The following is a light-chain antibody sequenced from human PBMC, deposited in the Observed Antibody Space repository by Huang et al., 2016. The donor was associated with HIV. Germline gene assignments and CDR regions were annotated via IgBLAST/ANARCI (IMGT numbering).Light chain of an antibody. CDR1: QSVSAY. J-gene: IGKJ4*01. CDR2: GAS. V-gene: IGKV3-11*01. CDR3: QQRSDWPLT. Sequence: EIVLTQSPATLSLSPGERATLSCRASQSVSAYLAWYQQKPGQAPRLRIYGASNRATGIPARFSGRGSGTDFTLTISGLEPEDFAVYYCQQRSDWPLTFGGGTKVEIK.